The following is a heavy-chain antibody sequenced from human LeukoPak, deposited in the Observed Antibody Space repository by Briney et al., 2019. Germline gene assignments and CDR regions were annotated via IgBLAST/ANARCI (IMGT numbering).Heavy chain of an antibody. CDR3: GRTSDDYNDAFDI. D-gene: IGHD5-24*01. Sequence: ASVKVSCKASGYTFTGYYMHWVRQAPGQGLEWMGWINPNTGGTKYAQKFQGRVTMTRDTSINTAYMELTRLRSDDTAVYYCGRTSDDYNDAFDIWGQGTMVIVSS. J-gene: IGHJ3*02. V-gene: IGHV1-2*02. CDR1: GYTFTGYY. CDR2: INPNTGGT.